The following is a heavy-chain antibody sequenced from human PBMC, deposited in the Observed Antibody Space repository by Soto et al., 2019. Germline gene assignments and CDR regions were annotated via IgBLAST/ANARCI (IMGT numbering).Heavy chain of an antibody. D-gene: IGHD3-9*01. V-gene: IGHV3-33*01. CDR2: IWYDGSNK. Sequence: GGSLRLSCAASGFTFSSYGMRWVRQAPGKGLEWVAVIWYDGSNKYYADSVKGRFTISRDNSKNTLYLQMNSLRAEDTAVYYCASDSGNYDILTGTLDYWGQGTLVTVSS. CDR3: ASDSGNYDILTGTLDY. CDR1: GFTFSSYG. J-gene: IGHJ4*02.